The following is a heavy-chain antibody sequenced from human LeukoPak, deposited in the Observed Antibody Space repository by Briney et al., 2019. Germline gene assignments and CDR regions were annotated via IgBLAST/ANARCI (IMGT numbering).Heavy chain of an antibody. D-gene: IGHD5-24*01. CDR3: VRRYMATSAEEFDH. Sequence: GGSLRLSCAASGFTFSNYWMSWVRQAPGKGLEWVANIKQDGSEIYYVGSVKGRFTISRDNAKNSLYLQMNSLRAEDTAVYYCVRRYMATSAEEFDHWGQGTLVTVSS. V-gene: IGHV3-7*01. J-gene: IGHJ4*02. CDR1: GFTFSNYW. CDR2: IKQDGSEI.